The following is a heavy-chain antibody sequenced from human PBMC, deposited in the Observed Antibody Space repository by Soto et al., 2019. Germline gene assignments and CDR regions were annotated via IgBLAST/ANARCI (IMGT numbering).Heavy chain of an antibody. D-gene: IGHD3-9*01. CDR3: ARDILTGYYHLDY. CDR2: ISSSSSYI. J-gene: IGHJ4*02. Sequence: GGSLRLSCAASGFTFSSYSMNWVRQAPGKGLELVSSISSSSSYIYYADSVTGRFTISRDNAKNSLYLQMNSLRAEDTAVYYCARDILTGYYHLDYWGQGTLVTVSS. V-gene: IGHV3-21*01. CDR1: GFTFSSYS.